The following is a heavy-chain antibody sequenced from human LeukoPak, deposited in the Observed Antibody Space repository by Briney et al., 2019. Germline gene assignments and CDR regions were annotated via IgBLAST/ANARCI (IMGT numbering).Heavy chain of an antibody. J-gene: IGHJ4*02. Sequence: GGSLRLSCAASGFTFSSYAMHWVRQAPGKGLEWVSSISSSSSYIYYADSVEGRFTISRDNAKNSLYLQMNSLRAEDTAVYYCARRYGSGSYYFDYWGQGTLVTVSS. V-gene: IGHV3-21*01. D-gene: IGHD3-10*01. CDR2: ISSSSSYI. CDR1: GFTFSSYA. CDR3: ARRYGSGSYYFDY.